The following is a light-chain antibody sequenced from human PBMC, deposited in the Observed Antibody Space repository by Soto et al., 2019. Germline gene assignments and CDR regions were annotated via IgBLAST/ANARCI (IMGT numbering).Light chain of an antibody. CDR3: QQSYNTPRT. Sequence: DIQMTQSPSSLSASVGDRVTITCRASETIASYVNWYQQRPGKAPKLLIYAASTLPTGVPSRFSGRGSGTDFTLTISGLQPEDVAIYYCQQSYNTPRTFGQGTKVEIK. CDR1: ETIASY. J-gene: IGKJ1*01. CDR2: AAS. V-gene: IGKV1-39*01.